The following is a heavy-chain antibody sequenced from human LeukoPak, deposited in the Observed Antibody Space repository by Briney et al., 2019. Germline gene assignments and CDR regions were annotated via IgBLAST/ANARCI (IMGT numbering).Heavy chain of an antibody. J-gene: IGHJ3*02. CDR2: ISSSGSTI. D-gene: IGHD2-2*01. V-gene: IGHV3-11*04. Sequence: GGSLRLSCAASGFTFSDYYMSWIRQAPGKGLEWVSYISSSGSTIYYADSVKGRFTISRDNARNSLYLQMNSLRAEDTAVYYCARDLLLWPPGAFDIWGQGTMVTVSS. CDR1: GFTFSDYY. CDR3: ARDLLLWPPGAFDI.